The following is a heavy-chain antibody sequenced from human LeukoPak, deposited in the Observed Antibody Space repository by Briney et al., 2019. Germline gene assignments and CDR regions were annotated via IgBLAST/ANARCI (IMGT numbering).Heavy chain of an antibody. D-gene: IGHD2-2*01. Sequence: GGSLRLSCAASGFTFSSYAMDWVRRAPGKGLEWVSAISGSGGSTYYADSVKGRFTISRDNSKNTLYLQMNSLRAEDTAVYYCAKSLYQLPHYYYYYYMDVWGKGTTVTVSS. CDR2: ISGSGGST. CDR3: AKSLYQLPHYYYYYYMDV. J-gene: IGHJ6*03. V-gene: IGHV3-23*01. CDR1: GFTFSSYA.